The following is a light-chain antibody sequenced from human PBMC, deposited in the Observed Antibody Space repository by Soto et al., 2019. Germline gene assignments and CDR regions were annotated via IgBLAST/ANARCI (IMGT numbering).Light chain of an antibody. CDR1: SSDIGGYDY. Sequence: QSVLTQPASVSGSPGQSITISCTGTSSDIGGYDYVSWYQQRPGKAPKLMIYEVRYRPSGVSNRFSGSKSGNTASLTISGLQAEDGAVYYCCSYTRSTVVFGTGTKVTVL. J-gene: IGLJ1*01. V-gene: IGLV2-14*01. CDR2: EVR. CDR3: CSYTRSTVV.